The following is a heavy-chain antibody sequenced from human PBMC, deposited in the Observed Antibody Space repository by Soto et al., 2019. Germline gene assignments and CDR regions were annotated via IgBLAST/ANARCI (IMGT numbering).Heavy chain of an antibody. V-gene: IGHV1-18*01. Sequence: QVPLVQSGAEVKKPGASVKVSCKASGYTFTNYGISWVRQAPGQGLEWMGWISAYNDNTNYAQKVQGRVTVTTDTSTSTAYMELRSLTSDDTAVYYCARVKSDSSGFLFLDWGQGTLVTVSS. CDR1: GYTFTNYG. CDR3: ARVKSDSSGFLFLD. D-gene: IGHD3-22*01. J-gene: IGHJ4*02. CDR2: ISAYNDNT.